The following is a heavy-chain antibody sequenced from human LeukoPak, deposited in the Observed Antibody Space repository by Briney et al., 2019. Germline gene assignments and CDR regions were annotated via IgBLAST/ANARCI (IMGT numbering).Heavy chain of an antibody. V-gene: IGHV4-39*01. D-gene: IGHD3-10*01. Sequence: PSETLSLTCTVSGGSISSSSYYWGWIRQPPGKGLEWIGSIYYSGSTYYNPSLKSRVTISVDTSKNQFSLKLSSVTAADTAVYYCARVREEGYYFDYWGQGTLVTVSS. CDR3: ARVREEGYYFDY. J-gene: IGHJ4*02. CDR2: IYYSGST. CDR1: GGSISSSSYY.